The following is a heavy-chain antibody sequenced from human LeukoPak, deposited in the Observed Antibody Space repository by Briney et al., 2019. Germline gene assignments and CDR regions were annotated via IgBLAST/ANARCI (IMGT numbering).Heavy chain of an antibody. J-gene: IGHJ4*02. Sequence: SETLSLTCTVSDASVSSGDYYWSWIRQPAGKELEWIGRIYTSGSTSYNPSLKSRVTISVDTSKNQVSLKLSSVTAADTAVHYCARLVNRSLFDYWGQRTLVTVSS. CDR2: IYTSGST. D-gene: IGHD3-22*01. CDR3: ARLVNRSLFDY. V-gene: IGHV4-61*02. CDR1: DASVSSGDYY.